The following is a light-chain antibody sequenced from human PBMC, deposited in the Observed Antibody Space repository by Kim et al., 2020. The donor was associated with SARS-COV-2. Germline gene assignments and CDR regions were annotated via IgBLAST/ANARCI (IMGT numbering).Light chain of an antibody. V-gene: IGLV3-21*04. CDR2: YDT. CDR1: NIGSKG. J-gene: IGLJ3*02. CDR3: QVWDRSTNRV. Sequence: VAPGKTARITCGGDNIGSKGGRWYQQKPGQAPVVVIYYDTGRPSGVPERFSGSNSGDTATLTISRVEAGDEADYYCQVWDRSTNRVFGGGTQLTVL.